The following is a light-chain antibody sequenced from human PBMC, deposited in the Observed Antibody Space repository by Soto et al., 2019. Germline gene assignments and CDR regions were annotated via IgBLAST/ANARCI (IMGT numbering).Light chain of an antibody. CDR3: QSYDISLSVV. V-gene: IGLV1-40*01. CDR1: SSNIGAGYD. CDR2: GNS. J-gene: IGLJ2*01. Sequence: QSVLTQPPSVSGAPGQRVTISCTGSSSNIGAGYDVHWYQQLPGTAPKLLIYGNSNRPSGVPDRFSGSKSGTSASLAITGLQDEDEADYYCQSYDISLSVVFGGGTQLTVL.